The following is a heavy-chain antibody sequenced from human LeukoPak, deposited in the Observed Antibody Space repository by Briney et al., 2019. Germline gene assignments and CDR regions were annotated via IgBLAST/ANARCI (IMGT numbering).Heavy chain of an antibody. CDR2: IGNTET. CDR1: GFTFDTFA. D-gene: IGHD7-27*01. V-gene: IGHV3-23*01. CDR3: ARDGQAFNSNWDYFEY. J-gene: IGHJ4*02. Sequence: GESLRLSCVASGFTFDTFAMSWVHLAPGKGLEWVSGIGNTETYYADSVKGRFTISRDNSKSTIYLHMNNLRAEDTALYYCARDGQAFNSNWDYFEYWGQGTPVTVSS.